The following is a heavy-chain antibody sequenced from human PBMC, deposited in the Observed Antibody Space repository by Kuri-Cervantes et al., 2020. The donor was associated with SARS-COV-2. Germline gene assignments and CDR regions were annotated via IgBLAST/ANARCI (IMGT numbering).Heavy chain of an antibody. CDR1: GFTFSSYS. V-gene: IGHV3-21*01. CDR2: ISSSSGYI. J-gene: IGHJ4*02. D-gene: IGHD6-19*01. CDR3: ARGGSSGWYYFDY. Sequence: GGSLRLSCAASGFTFSSYSMNWVRQAPGKGLEWVSSISSSSGYIYYADSVKGRFTISRDNAKNSLYLQMNSLRAEDTAVYYCARGGSSGWYYFDYWGQGTLVTVSS.